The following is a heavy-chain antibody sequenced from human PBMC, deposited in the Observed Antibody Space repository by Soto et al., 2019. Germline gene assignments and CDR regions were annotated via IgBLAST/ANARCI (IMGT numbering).Heavy chain of an antibody. Sequence: QVQLVQSGGEVKKPGASVKVSCKASGDTVTKYGISWVRQAPGQGLEWLGWISFYNGHTNYALKFQDRITFTTDTSTRTASMELRSLTSDDTAVYYCASATSIAVASKETWGQGTLVTVSS. CDR1: GDTVTKYG. J-gene: IGHJ4*02. D-gene: IGHD6-19*01. CDR3: ASATSIAVASKET. CDR2: ISFYNGHT. V-gene: IGHV1-18*01.